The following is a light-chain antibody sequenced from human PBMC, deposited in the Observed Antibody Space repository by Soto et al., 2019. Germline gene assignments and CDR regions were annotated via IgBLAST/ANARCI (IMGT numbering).Light chain of an antibody. V-gene: IGKV3-15*01. Sequence: EIVMTQSPATLSVSPGERATLSCRASQRVSSYLAWYQQKPGQGPRLLIYGASTRATGIPARFSGSGSGTEFTLTISSLQSEDFAVYYCQHYSTWLWTFGQGTKVEIK. CDR2: GAS. CDR1: QRVSSY. CDR3: QHYSTWLWT. J-gene: IGKJ1*01.